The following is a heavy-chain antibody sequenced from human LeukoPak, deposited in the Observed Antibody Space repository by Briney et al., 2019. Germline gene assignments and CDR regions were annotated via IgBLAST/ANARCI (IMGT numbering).Heavy chain of an antibody. CDR1: GFTFSSYG. CDR2: IRYDGSNK. J-gene: IGHJ4*02. CDR3: AKDMVRGYYFDC. V-gene: IGHV3-30*02. Sequence: GGSLRLSCAASGFTFSSYGMHWVRQAPGKGLEGVAFIRYDGSNKYYADSVKGRFTISRDNSKNTLYLQMNSLRAEDTAVYFCAKDMVRGYYFDCWGQGTLITVSS. D-gene: IGHD3-10*01.